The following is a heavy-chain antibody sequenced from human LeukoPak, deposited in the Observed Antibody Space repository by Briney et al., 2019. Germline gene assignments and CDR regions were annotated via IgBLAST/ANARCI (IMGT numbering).Heavy chain of an antibody. CDR1: GFTFSSSG. Sequence: GGSLRLSCAASGFTFSSSGMHWARQAPGKGLEWVAFIRDNGSNKYYVDSVKGRFTISRDNSKNTVYLQMDSLRPEDTALYYCAKSRQYAFDIWGQGTMVTVSS. D-gene: IGHD4-11*01. J-gene: IGHJ3*02. CDR3: AKSRQYAFDI. V-gene: IGHV3-30*02. CDR2: IRDNGSNK.